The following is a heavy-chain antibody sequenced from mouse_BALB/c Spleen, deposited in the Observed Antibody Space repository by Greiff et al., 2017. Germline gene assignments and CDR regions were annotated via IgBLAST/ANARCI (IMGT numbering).Heavy chain of an antibody. V-gene: IGHV1-14*01. CDR1: GYTFTSYV. CDR3: AKVIYYGNPYYFDY. Sequence: VQLQQSGPELVKPGASVKMSCKASGYTFTSYVMHWVKQKPGQGLEWIGYINPYNDGTKYNEKFKGKATLTSDKSSSTAYMELSSLTSEDSAVYYCAKVIYYGNPYYFDYWGQGTTLTVSS. CDR2: INPYNDGT. D-gene: IGHD2-1*01. J-gene: IGHJ2*01.